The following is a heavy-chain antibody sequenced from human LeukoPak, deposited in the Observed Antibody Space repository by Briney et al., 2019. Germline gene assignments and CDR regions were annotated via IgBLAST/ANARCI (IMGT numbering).Heavy chain of an antibody. CDR2: ISGSGGST. D-gene: IGHD4-23*01. CDR3: ANARDTCRFNSYY. J-gene: IGHJ4*02. Sequence: PGGSLRLSCASSGFTFSTYAMVWVRQAPGKGLDWVSAISGSGGSTYYTDSVKGRFTISRDNSKNTLYLQMNSLRAEDTAVYYCANARDTCRFNSYYWGQGTLVTVSS. CDR1: GFTFSTYA. V-gene: IGHV3-23*01.